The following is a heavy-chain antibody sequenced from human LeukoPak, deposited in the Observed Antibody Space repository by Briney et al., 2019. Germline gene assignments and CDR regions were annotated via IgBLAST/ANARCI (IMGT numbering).Heavy chain of an antibody. D-gene: IGHD3-22*01. CDR1: GFTFSSYS. CDR3: ARGYYYDSSGYYSRPRFDY. V-gene: IGHV3-48*01. J-gene: IGHJ4*02. CDR2: ISSSSSTI. Sequence: GGSLRLSCAASGFTFSSYSMNWVRQAPGKGLEWVSYISSSSSTIYYADSVKGRFTISRDNAKNSLYLQMNSLRAEDTAVYYCARGYYYDSSGYYSRPRFDYWGQGTLVTVSS.